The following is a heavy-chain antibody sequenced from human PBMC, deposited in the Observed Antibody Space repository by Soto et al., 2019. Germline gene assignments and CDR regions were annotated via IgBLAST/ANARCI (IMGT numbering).Heavy chain of an antibody. CDR3: ARVKIAAAGKNYGMDV. D-gene: IGHD6-13*01. V-gene: IGHV1-69*05. J-gene: IGHJ6*02. Sequence: VASVKVSCKASGYTFTSYDINWVRQAPGQGLEWMGGMNPIFGTANYAQKFQGRVMITTNDSTSTAYMELSSLRSEDTAVYYCARVKIAAAGKNYGMDVWGQGTTVTVSS. CDR2: MNPIFGTA. CDR1: GYTFTSYD.